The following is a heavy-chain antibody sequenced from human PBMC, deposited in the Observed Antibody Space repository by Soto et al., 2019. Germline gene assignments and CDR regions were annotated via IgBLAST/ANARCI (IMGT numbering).Heavy chain of an antibody. CDR3: ARERVYYDSSGYLDAFDI. CDR2: IWYDGSNK. J-gene: IGHJ3*02. Sequence: QVQLVESGGGVVQPGRSLRLSCAASGFTFSSYGMHWVRQAPGKGLEWVAVIWYDGSNKYYADSVKGRFTISRDNSKNTLYLQMNSLRAEDTAVYYCARERVYYDSSGYLDAFDIWGQGTMVTVSS. D-gene: IGHD3-22*01. V-gene: IGHV3-33*01. CDR1: GFTFSSYG.